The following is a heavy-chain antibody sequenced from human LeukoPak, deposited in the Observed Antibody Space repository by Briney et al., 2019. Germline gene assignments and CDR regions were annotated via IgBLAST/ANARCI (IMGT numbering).Heavy chain of an antibody. CDR2: ISGSGGST. CDR3: AKAQFSGYDLGGSFDY. Sequence: GSLRLSCAASGFTFSSYAMSWVRQAPGKGLEWVSAISGSGGSTYYADSVKGRFTISRDNSKNTLYLQMNSLRAEDTAVYYCAKAQFSGYDLGGSFDYWGQGTLVTVSS. D-gene: IGHD5-12*01. J-gene: IGHJ4*02. V-gene: IGHV3-23*01. CDR1: GFTFSSYA.